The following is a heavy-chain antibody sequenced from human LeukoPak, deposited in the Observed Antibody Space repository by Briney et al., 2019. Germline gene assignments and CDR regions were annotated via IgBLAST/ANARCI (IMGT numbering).Heavy chain of an antibody. V-gene: IGHV3-23*01. Sequence: GGSLRLSCAASGFTFRNYWMTWVRQAPGKGLEWVSLISLSDSIFYADSVKGRFTISRDNSKSTVHLQMDGLRVDDTAVYYCAKVATPNTLDALDIWGQGTMVTVSS. CDR3: AKVATPNTLDALDI. CDR2: ISLSDSI. CDR1: GFTFRNYW. J-gene: IGHJ3*02. D-gene: IGHD1/OR15-1a*01.